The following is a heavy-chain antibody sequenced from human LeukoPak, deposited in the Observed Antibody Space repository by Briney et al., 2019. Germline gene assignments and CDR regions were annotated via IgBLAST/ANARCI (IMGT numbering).Heavy chain of an antibody. J-gene: IGHJ5*02. Sequence: SETLSLTCTVSGGSISSYYWSWIRQPPGKGLEWIGEINHSGSTNYNPSLKSRVTISVDTSKNQFSLKLSSVTAADTAVYYCARGVGSSWYLNWFDPWGQGTLVTVSS. CDR1: GGSISSYY. CDR3: ARGVGSSWYLNWFDP. V-gene: IGHV4-34*01. CDR2: INHSGST. D-gene: IGHD6-13*01.